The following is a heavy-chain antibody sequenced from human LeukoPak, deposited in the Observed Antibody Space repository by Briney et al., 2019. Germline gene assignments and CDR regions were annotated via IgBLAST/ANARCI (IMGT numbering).Heavy chain of an antibody. CDR3: VVGGSPGY. V-gene: IGHV3-74*01. CDR1: GPAFSAYK. J-gene: IGHJ4*02. Sequence: GGSMRRSCAASGPAFSAYKMHWVRQAPRKGLVWVSRISTDGYTTDYADFVQGRFTASRDNTKNTWSLEMNSLRAEDTAVYYCVVGGSPGYWGQGTLVTVSS. CDR2: ISTDGYTT. D-gene: IGHD2-15*01.